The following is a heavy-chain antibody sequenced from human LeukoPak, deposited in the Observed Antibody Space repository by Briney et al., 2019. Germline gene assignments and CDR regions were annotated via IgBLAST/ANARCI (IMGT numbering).Heavy chain of an antibody. Sequence: PSETLSLTCTVFGGSISSYYWSWIRQPAGKGLEWIGRIYTSGSTNYNPSLKSRVTMSVDTSKNQFSLKLSSVTAADTAVYYCARDNWNSYYYNYYGMDVWGQGTTVTVSS. D-gene: IGHD1-1*01. CDR3: ARDNWNSYYYNYYGMDV. CDR2: IYTSGST. CDR1: GGSISSYY. V-gene: IGHV4-4*07. J-gene: IGHJ6*02.